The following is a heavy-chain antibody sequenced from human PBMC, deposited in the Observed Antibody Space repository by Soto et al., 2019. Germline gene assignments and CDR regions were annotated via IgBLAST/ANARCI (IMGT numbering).Heavy chain of an antibody. CDR1: GYTFTGYY. D-gene: IGHD3-22*01. V-gene: IGHV1-2*02. CDR2: INPNSGGT. Sequence: GASVKVSCKASGYTFTGYYMHWVRQAPGQGLEWMGWINPNSGGTNYAQKFQGRVTMTRDTSISTAYMELSRLGSDDTAVYYCARDLADSSGYSLDYWGQGTLVTVSS. CDR3: ARDLADSSGYSLDY. J-gene: IGHJ4*02.